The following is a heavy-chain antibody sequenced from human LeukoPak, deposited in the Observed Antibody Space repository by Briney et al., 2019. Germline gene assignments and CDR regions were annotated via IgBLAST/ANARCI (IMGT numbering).Heavy chain of an antibody. CDR2: INHSGST. Sequence: PSETLSLTCAVYGGSFSGYYWNWIRQPPGKGLEWIGEINHSGSTNYNPSLRSRVTISVGTSKSQFSLKLSSVTAADTAVYYCARAQYVDISGFYPGYWGQGTLVTVSS. CDR1: GGSFSGYY. D-gene: IGHD3-22*01. J-gene: IGHJ4*02. CDR3: ARAQYVDISGFYPGY. V-gene: IGHV4-34*01.